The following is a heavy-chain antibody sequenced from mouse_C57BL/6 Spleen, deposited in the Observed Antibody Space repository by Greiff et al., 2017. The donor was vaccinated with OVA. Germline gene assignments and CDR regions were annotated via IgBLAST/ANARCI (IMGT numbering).Heavy chain of an antibody. Sequence: ESGPGLVKPSQSLSLTCSVPGYSITSGYYWNWIRQFPGNKLEWMGYISYDGSNNYNPSLKNRISITRDTSKNQFFLKLNSVTTEDTATYYCARGGDGYPFAYWGQGTLVTVSA. CDR3: ARGGDGYPFAY. V-gene: IGHV3-6*01. CDR2: ISYDGSN. D-gene: IGHD2-3*01. CDR1: GYSITSGYY. J-gene: IGHJ3*01.